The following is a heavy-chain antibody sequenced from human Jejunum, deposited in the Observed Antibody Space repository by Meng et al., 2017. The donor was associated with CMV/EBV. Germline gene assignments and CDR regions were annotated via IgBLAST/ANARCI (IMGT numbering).Heavy chain of an antibody. J-gene: IGHJ3*02. CDR1: GSYY. CDR2: IYDSGST. Sequence: GSYYWSWIRQHPGKGLEWIGYIYDSGSTNYNPSLKSRVTISVDTSKNQFSLKLSSVTAADTAVYYCARGAYDFWSGYYGNAFDIWGQGTMVTVSS. CDR3: ARGAYDFWSGYYGNAFDI. D-gene: IGHD3-3*01. V-gene: IGHV4-61*01.